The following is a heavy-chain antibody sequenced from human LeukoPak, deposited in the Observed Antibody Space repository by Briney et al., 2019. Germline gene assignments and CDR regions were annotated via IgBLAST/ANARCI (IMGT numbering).Heavy chain of an antibody. D-gene: IGHD3-10*01. V-gene: IGHV3-30*02. CDR3: AKALGTAMVRGVIDY. CDR1: GFTFSSYG. J-gene: IGHJ4*02. CDR2: IRYDGSII. Sequence: PGRSLRLSCAASGFTFSSYGMHWVRQAPGKGLEWVTFIRYDGSIIYYADSVKGRFTISRDNSKNTLYLQMNSLRAEDTAVYYCAKALGTAMVRGVIDYWGQGTPVTVSS.